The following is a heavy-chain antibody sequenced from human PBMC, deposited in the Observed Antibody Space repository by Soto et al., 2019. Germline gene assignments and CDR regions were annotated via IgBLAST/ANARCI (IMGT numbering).Heavy chain of an antibody. D-gene: IGHD1-1*01. Sequence: VQLVESGGGLVKPGGSLRLSCAASGFTFSDYYMTWLRQAPGKGLEWLAYISRDGNAIFYADSVNGRFTISRDNAKNSLFLQMDDLRAEDTGMFFCARGAEMSTLTKWFDPWGQGTLVIVSS. CDR1: GFTFSDYY. V-gene: IGHV3-11*01. CDR3: ARGAEMSTLTKWFDP. J-gene: IGHJ5*02. CDR2: ISRDGNAI.